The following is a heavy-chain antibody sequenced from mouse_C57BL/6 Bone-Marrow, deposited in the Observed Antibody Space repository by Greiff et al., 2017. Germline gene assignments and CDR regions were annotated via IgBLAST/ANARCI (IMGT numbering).Heavy chain of an antibody. J-gene: IGHJ2*01. CDR2: IDPENGDT. Sequence: EVMLVESGAELVRPGASVKLSCTASGFNIKDDYMHWVKQRPEQGLEWIGWIDPENGDTEYASKFQGKATITADTSSNTAYMQLSSLTSEDTAVYYCTSLGDYWGQGTTLTVSS. V-gene: IGHV14-4*01. D-gene: IGHD3-3*01. CDR3: TSLGDY. CDR1: GFNIKDDY.